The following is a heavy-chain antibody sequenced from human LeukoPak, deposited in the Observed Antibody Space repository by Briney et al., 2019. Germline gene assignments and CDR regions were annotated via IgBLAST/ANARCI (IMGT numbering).Heavy chain of an antibody. J-gene: IGHJ6*03. CDR1: GFTFSSYS. V-gene: IGHV3-48*01. CDR2: ISSSSSTI. Sequence: GGSLRLSCAASGFTFSSYSMNWVRQAPGKGLEWVSYISSSSSTIYYADSVKGRFTISRDNAKNSLYLQMNSLRAEDTAVYYCARTRAYYMDVWGKGTTVTVSS. CDR3: ARTRAYYMDV.